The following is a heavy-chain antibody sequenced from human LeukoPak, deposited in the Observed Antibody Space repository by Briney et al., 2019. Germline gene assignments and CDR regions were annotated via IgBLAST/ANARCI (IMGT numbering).Heavy chain of an antibody. Sequence: GGPLRLSCAASGFTFSDYYMSWIRQAPGKGPEWVSYIGSSGSTIYYADSVKGRFTISRDNAKNSLYLQMNSLRAEDTAVYYCARANYDSSGYSFDYWGQGTLVTVSS. V-gene: IGHV3-11*01. CDR3: ARANYDSSGYSFDY. CDR1: GFTFSDYY. J-gene: IGHJ4*02. D-gene: IGHD3-22*01. CDR2: IGSSGSTI.